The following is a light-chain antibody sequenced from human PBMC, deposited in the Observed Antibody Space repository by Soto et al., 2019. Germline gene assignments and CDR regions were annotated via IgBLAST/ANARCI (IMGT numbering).Light chain of an antibody. CDR3: QQYDISPFT. Sequence: EIVLTQSPGTLSLSPGERATLSCRASQTVSSTYLGWYQQKPGQAPRLLIYGASSRATGIPDRFSGSGSGTDFTLTISRLEPEDFAVYYCQQYDISPFTFGPGTRLEI. V-gene: IGKV3-20*01. J-gene: IGKJ2*01. CDR2: GAS. CDR1: QTVSSTY.